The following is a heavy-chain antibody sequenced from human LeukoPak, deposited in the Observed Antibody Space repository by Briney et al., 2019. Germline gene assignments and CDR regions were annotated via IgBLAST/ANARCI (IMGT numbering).Heavy chain of an antibody. D-gene: IGHD6-19*01. J-gene: IGHJ3*02. CDR1: GYTLTELS. Sequence: ASVTVSCKVSGYTLTELSMHWVRQAPGKGLKWMGGFDPEDGETIYAQNFQGRVSMTEDTSTDTSYMELSSLRSEDTAVYYCATHIAVALHDAFDIWGHGTMVTVSS. CDR3: ATHIAVALHDAFDI. CDR2: FDPEDGET. V-gene: IGHV1-24*01.